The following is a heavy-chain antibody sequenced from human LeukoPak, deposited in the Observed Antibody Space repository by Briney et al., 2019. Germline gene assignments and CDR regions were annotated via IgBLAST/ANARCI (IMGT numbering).Heavy chain of an antibody. J-gene: IGHJ4*02. CDR1: GDSVSSNSAA. CDR3: ARETTSLFDS. V-gene: IGHV6-1*01. Sequence: SQTLSLTCAISGDSVSSNSAAWNWIRQSPSGGLEWLGRTYYRSKWYNDYAVSVKSRITINPDRSKNQVSLQMNSATPEDTAVYYCARETTSLFDSWGQGTLVTVSS. CDR2: TYYRSKWYN. D-gene: IGHD2/OR15-2a*01.